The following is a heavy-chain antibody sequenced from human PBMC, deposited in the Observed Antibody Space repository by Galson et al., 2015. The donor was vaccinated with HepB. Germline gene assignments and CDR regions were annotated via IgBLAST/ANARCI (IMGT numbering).Heavy chain of an antibody. J-gene: IGHJ4*02. CDR2: ISYDGSNK. D-gene: IGHD1-26*01. V-gene: IGHV3-30*03. CDR3: ATEKEYRGSSPTPFDC. CDR1: GFTFSSYG. Sequence: SLRLSCAASGFTFSSYGMHWVRQAPGKGLEWVAVISYDGSNKYSADSVKGRFTISRDNSKNTLYLQMNSLGPEDTAVYYCATEKEYRGSSPTPFDCWGQGTLVTVSS.